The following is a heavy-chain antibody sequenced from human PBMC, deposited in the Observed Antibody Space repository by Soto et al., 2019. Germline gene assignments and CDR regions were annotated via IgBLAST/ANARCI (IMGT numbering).Heavy chain of an antibody. V-gene: IGHV3-33*01. CDR2: IWYDGSNK. D-gene: IGHD6-13*01. CDR1: GFTFSSYG. J-gene: IGHJ4*02. CDR3: ARACIAAAVFDY. Sequence: PGGSLRLSCAASGFTFSSYGMHWVRQAPGKGLEWVAVIWYDGSNKYYADSVKGRFTISRDNSKNTLYLQMNSLRAEDTAVYYCARACIAAAVFDYWGQGTLVTVSS.